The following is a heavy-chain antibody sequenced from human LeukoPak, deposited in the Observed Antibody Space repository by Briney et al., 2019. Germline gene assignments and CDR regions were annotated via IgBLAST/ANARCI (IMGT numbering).Heavy chain of an antibody. CDR3: ARGGTPVYYYGSGSYIHDAFDI. J-gene: IGHJ3*02. D-gene: IGHD3-10*01. CDR1: GYTFTGYY. V-gene: IGHV1-2*04. Sequence: ASVKVSCKASGYTFTGYYMHWVRQAPGQGLEWMGWINPNSGGTNYAQKFQGWVTMTRDTSISTAYMELSRLRSDDTAVYYCARGGTPVYYYGSGSYIHDAFDIWGQGTMVTVSS. CDR2: INPNSGGT.